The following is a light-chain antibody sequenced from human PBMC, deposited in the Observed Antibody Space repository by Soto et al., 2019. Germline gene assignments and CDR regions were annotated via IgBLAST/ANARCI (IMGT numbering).Light chain of an antibody. J-gene: IGLJ3*02. CDR2: TVN. V-gene: IGLV2-14*01. Sequence: QSALTQPASVSGSPGQSITISCTCTSSDVGAYNFVSWYQQHPGRAPKLLISTVNSRPSGVSNRFSGSKSGNTASLTISGLQAEDEADYYCISYTTSGTLWVFGGGTKLTVL. CDR3: ISYTTSGTLWV. CDR1: SSDVGAYNF.